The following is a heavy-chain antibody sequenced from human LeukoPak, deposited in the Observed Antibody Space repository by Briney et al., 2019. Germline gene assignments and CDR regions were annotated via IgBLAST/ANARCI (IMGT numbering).Heavy chain of an antibody. CDR1: GFSLSTSGMS. Sequence: SGPTLVHPTQTLTLTCTFSGFSLSTSGMSMSWIRQPPGKALERLARIDWDDDKYYTTSLKTRLTISKDTSKNQVALTMTNMDPVDTGTYYCARTGLEYCSGGSCYDHWGQGTLGTVSS. CDR2: IDWDDDK. D-gene: IGHD2-15*01. J-gene: IGHJ4*02. V-gene: IGHV2-70*11. CDR3: ARTGLEYCSGGSCYDH.